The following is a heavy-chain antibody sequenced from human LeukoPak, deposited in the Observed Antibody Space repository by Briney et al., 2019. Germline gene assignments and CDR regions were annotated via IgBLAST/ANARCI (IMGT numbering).Heavy chain of an antibody. Sequence: GASVTVSCKASGGTFSSYTINWVRQAPGQGLEWMGGIIPIFGTANYAQKFQGRVTITADESTSTVYMELSSQRSEDTAVYYCARENGYDRDRELTLWGQGTLVTVSS. V-gene: IGHV1-69*13. CDR2: IIPIFGTA. CDR1: GGTFSSYT. J-gene: IGHJ4*02. CDR3: ARENGYDRDRELTL. D-gene: IGHD5-12*01.